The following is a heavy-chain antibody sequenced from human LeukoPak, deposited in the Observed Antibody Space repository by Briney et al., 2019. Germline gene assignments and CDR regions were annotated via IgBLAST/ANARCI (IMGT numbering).Heavy chain of an antibody. CDR3: ARSPNWYFDL. Sequence: SETLSLTCTVSGGSISSYYWSWIRQPAGKGLGWIGRIYTSGSTNYNPSLKSRVTMSVDTSKNQFSLKLSSVTAADTAVYYCARSPNWYFDLWGRGTLVTVSS. J-gene: IGHJ2*01. V-gene: IGHV4-4*07. CDR2: IYTSGST. CDR1: GGSISSYY.